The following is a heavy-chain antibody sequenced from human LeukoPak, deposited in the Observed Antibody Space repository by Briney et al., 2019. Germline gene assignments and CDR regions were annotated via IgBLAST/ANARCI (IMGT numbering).Heavy chain of an antibody. J-gene: IGHJ4*02. V-gene: IGHV4-39*01. Sequence: SETLSLTCTVSGGSISSSSYYWGWIRQPPGKGLEWIGRIYYSGSTYYNPSLKSRVTISVDTSKNQFSLKLSSVTAADTAVYYCARHKSSGSYPLDYWGQGILVTVSS. CDR2: IYYSGST. CDR1: GGSISSSSYY. D-gene: IGHD3-22*01. CDR3: ARHKSSGSYPLDY.